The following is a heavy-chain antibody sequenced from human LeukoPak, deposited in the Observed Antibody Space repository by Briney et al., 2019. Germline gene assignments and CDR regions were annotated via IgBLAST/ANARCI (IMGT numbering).Heavy chain of an antibody. V-gene: IGHV4-59*11. D-gene: IGHD3-10*01. CDR3: ARGYGSGSYFDY. Sequence: SETLSLTCTVSGVSSSSHYWTWIRQPPGKGLEWIGYIYYTGSTNYNPSLKSRVTISVDMSKNQYSLKLSSVTAADTAVYYCARGYGSGSYFDYWGQGSLVTVSS. CDR1: GVSSSSHY. CDR2: IYYTGST. J-gene: IGHJ4*02.